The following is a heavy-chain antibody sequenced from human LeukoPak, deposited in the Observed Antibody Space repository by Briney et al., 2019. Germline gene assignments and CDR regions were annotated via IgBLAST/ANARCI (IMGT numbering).Heavy chain of an antibody. D-gene: IGHD6-19*01. J-gene: IGHJ4*02. CDR2: INPNSGGT. CDR1: GYTFTSYD. Sequence: ASVKVSCKASGYTFTSYDINWVRQAPGQGLEWMGWINPNSGGTNYAQKFQGRVTMTRDTSISTAYMELSRLRSDDTAVYYCARDGNLVLAVAGPGFSDYWGQGTLVTVSS. V-gene: IGHV1-2*02. CDR3: ARDGNLVLAVAGPGFSDY.